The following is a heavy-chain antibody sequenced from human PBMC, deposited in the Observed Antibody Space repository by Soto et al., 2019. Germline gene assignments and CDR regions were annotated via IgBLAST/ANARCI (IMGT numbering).Heavy chain of an antibody. CDR2: ISYGGSNK. Sequence: GGSLRLSCAASGFTFSSYAMHWVRQAPGKGLEWVAVISYGGSNKYYADSVKGRFTISRDNSKNTLYLQMNSLRAEDTAVYYCARDMDYYYYYGMDVWGKGTTVTVSS. CDR3: ARDMDYYYYYGMDV. CDR1: GFTFSSYA. J-gene: IGHJ6*04. V-gene: IGHV3-30-3*01. D-gene: IGHD3-10*01.